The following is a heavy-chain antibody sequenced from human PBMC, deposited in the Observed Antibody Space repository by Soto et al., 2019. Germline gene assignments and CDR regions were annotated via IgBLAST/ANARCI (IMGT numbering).Heavy chain of an antibody. CDR3: ARDRLTGTAEWHSLDS. Sequence: GGSLRLSCAASGFSFRSYGMTWVRQAPGKGLEWVAVIWHDGNNKYHADSVQGRFTVSRDNSKNTLYLQMNYLRPEDTAVYYCARDRLTGTAEWHSLDSWGQGTQVTVSS. CDR2: IWHDGNNK. D-gene: IGHD7-27*01. J-gene: IGHJ4*02. V-gene: IGHV3-33*01. CDR1: GFSFRSYG.